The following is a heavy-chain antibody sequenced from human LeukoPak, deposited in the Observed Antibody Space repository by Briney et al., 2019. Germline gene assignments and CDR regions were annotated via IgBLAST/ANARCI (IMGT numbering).Heavy chain of an antibody. D-gene: IGHD5-24*01. CDR3: ARDSKMATIGGYDY. CDR2: ISAYNGNT. V-gene: IGHV1-18*01. CDR1: GYTFTSYG. J-gene: IGHJ4*02. Sequence: ASVKVSCKASGYTFTSYGISWVRQAPGQGLEWMGWISAYNGNTNYAQKLQGRVTMTTDTSTSTAYMELRSLRSDDTAVYYCARDSKMATIGGYDYWGQGTLVTVSS.